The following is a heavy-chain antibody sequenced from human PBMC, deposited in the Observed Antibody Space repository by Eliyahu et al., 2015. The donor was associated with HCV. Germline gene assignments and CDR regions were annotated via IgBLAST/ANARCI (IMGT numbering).Heavy chain of an antibody. J-gene: IGHJ6*02. D-gene: IGHD2-2*01. CDR1: GFTFSNAX. V-gene: IGHV3-15*07. Sequence: EVQLVESGGGLVXPGGSLRXSXAASGFTFSNAXMNWXRQAPGKGLEWVGRIKSKTDGGTTDYAAPVKGRFTISRDDSKNTLYLQMNSLKTEDTAVYYCATQRVPAGYYGMDVWGQGTTVTVSS. CDR2: IKSKTDGGTT. CDR3: ATQRVPAGYYGMDV.